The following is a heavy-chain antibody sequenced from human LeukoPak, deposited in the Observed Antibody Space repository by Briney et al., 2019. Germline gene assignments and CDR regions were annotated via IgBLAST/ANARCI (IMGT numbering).Heavy chain of an antibody. V-gene: IGHV3-20*01. CDR1: GFTFDDYG. J-gene: IGHJ3*02. CDR3: ARDTGSICGGDCYSFSVAGFQPTGAFDI. Sequence: GGSLRLSCAASGFTFDDYGMSWVRQAPGKGLEWVSGINWNGGSTGYADSVKGRFTISRDNAKNSLYLQMNSLRAEDTALYRCARDTGSICGGDCYSFSVAGFQPTGAFDIWGQGTMVTVSS. CDR2: INWNGGST. D-gene: IGHD2-21*02.